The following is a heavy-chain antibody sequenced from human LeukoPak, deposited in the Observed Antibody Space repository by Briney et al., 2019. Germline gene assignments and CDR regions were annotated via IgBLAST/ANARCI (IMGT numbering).Heavy chain of an antibody. D-gene: IGHD6-19*01. CDR1: GFTVSSNY. CDR2: IYSGGTT. CDR3: ARQRGVSGWRLFDY. Sequence: GGSLRLSCAASGFTVSSNYMSWVRQAPGKGLEWVSVIYSGGTTYYADSVKGRFTISRDNSKNTLYLQMNSLRAEDTAVYYSARQRGVSGWRLFDYWGQGTLVTVSS. V-gene: IGHV3-53*01. J-gene: IGHJ4*02.